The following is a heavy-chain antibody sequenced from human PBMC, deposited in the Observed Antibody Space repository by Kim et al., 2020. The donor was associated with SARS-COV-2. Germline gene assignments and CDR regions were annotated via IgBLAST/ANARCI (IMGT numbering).Heavy chain of an antibody. CDR2: IYYSGST. Sequence: SETLSLTCTVSGGPISSGGDYWSWIRQPPGKGLEWIGYIYYSGSTYYNPSLKSRLTISVDTSKKQFSLKLSSVTAADTAVYYCARAHIVVLPTGSNGDAFDIWGQGTMVTVSS. J-gene: IGHJ3*02. V-gene: IGHV4-30-4*01. CDR3: ARAHIVVLPTGSNGDAFDI. D-gene: IGHD2-21*01. CDR1: GGPISSGGDY.